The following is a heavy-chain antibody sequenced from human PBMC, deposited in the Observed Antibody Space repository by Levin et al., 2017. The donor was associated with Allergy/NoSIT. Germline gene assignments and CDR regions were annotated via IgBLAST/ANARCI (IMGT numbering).Heavy chain of an antibody. J-gene: IGHJ5*02. D-gene: IGHD3-10*01. CDR2: INHSGST. Sequence: SQTLSLTCAVYGGSFSGYYWSWIRQPPGKGLEWIGEINHSGSTNYNPSLKSRVTISVDTSKNQFSLKLSSVTAADTAVYYCARGNYYGSGSYYNVFGHLNWFDPWGQGTLVTVSS. V-gene: IGHV4-34*09. CDR3: ARGNYYGSGSYYNVFGHLNWFDP. CDR1: GGSFSGYY.